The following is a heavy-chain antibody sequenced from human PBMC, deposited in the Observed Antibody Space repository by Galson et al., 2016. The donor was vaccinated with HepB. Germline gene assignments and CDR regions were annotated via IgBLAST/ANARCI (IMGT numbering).Heavy chain of an antibody. CDR2: ISGSGGNT. CDR1: GFTFSSYS. Sequence: SLRLSCAASGFTFSSYSMSWVRQAPGKGLEWVSAISGSGGNTNYADSVKGRFAISRDNSKNTLYLQLNSLRAEDTAVYYCAKYWRVGSDWCTSDYWGQGTLVTVSS. J-gene: IGHJ4*02. V-gene: IGHV3-23*01. D-gene: IGHD6-19*01. CDR3: AKYWRVGSDWCTSDY.